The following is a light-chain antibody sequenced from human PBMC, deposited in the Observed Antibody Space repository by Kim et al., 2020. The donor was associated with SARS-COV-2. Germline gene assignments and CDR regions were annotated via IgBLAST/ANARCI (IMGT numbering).Light chain of an antibody. CDR3: QHFDTYPLT. V-gene: IGKV1-9*01. J-gene: IGKJ4*01. CDR1: QGIGTF. Sequence: DIQLTQSPPFLSASVGDRVTITCRASQGIGTFLAWYQQKPGKAPRLLVFAASTLQSGVPSRFSGSGFGTTFTLTISSLQPEDFASYYCQHFDTYPLTFGEGPSWRS. CDR2: AAS.